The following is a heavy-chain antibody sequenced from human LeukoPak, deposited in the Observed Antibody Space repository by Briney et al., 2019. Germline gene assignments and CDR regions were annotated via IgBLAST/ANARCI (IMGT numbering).Heavy chain of an antibody. V-gene: IGHV3-11*01. Sequence: PGGSLRLSCAASGFTFSDHCMNWIRQAPGKGLEWVSSISTSGSTIYYADSVEGRFTISRDNAKNSLFLQMNSLRAEDTAVYYCARDRTSRYGMDVWGQGTTVTVSS. J-gene: IGHJ6*02. CDR1: GFTFSDHC. D-gene: IGHD6-25*01. CDR2: ISTSGSTI. CDR3: ARDRTSRYGMDV.